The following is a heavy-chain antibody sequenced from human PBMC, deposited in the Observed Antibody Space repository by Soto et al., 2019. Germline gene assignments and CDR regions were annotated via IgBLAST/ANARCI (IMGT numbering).Heavy chain of an antibody. J-gene: IGHJ4*02. D-gene: IGHD6-13*01. CDR2: INHRGSA. CDR3: ARYNAASGTYYFDF. V-gene: IGHV4-4*02. Sequence: PSETLSLTCAVSGASVSGTYWWSWVRPPPGKGPEWIGEINHRGSANYNPSLKSRVTISVDISKSQFSLRLTSVTAADTAVYYCARYNAASGTYYFDFWGQGALVTVSS. CDR1: GASVSGTYW.